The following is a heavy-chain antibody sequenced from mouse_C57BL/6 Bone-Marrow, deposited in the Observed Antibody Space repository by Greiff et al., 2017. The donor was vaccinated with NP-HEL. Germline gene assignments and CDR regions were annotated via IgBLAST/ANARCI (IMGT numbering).Heavy chain of an antibody. CDR1: GYTFTSYW. D-gene: IGHD2-5*01. V-gene: IGHV1-55*01. CDR2: IYPGSGST. J-gene: IGHJ3*01. Sequence: VKPGASVKMSCKASGYTFTSYWITWVKQRPGQGLEWIGDIYPGSGSTNYNEKFKSKATLTVDTSSSTAYMQLSSLTSEDSAVYYCARNSNYLSWFAYWGQGTLVTVSA. CDR3: ARNSNYLSWFAY.